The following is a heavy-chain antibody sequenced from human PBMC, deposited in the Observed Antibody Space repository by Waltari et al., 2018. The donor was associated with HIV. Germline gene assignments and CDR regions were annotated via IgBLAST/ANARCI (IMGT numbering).Heavy chain of an antibody. J-gene: IGHJ4*02. Sequence: QLQLQESGPGLVKPSETLSLTCTVSGGSISSSSYSWGWIRQPPGKGLEWIGSIYYSGSTYYNPSLKSRVTISVDTSKNQFSLKLSSVTAADTAVYYCANIRAGSSGYYGLNFDYWGQGTLVTVSS. CDR1: GGSISSSSYS. CDR3: ANIRAGSSGYYGLNFDY. V-gene: IGHV4-39*01. CDR2: IYYSGST. D-gene: IGHD3-22*01.